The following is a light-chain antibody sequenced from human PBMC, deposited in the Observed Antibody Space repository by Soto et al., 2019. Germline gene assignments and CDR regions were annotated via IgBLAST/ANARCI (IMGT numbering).Light chain of an antibody. V-gene: IGLV1-51*01. CDR3: GSWDSSLSAYV. CDR1: SSNIGGNS. Sequence: QSVLTQPPSVSAAPGQKVTISCYGSSSNIGGNSVSWYQQLPGTAPTLLIYDDNKRPSGIPDRFSGFKSGTSATLGITGFQTGDEADYYCGSWDSSLSAYVFGTGTKVTVL. CDR2: DDN. J-gene: IGLJ1*01.